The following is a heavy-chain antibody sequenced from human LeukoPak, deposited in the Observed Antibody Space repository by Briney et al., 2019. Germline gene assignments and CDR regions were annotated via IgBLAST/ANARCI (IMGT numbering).Heavy chain of an antibody. CDR2: ITASSTAI. D-gene: IGHD2-15*01. Sequence: GGSLRLSCAASGFTFNTYTMNWVRQAPGKGLEWVSSITASSTAIYSADSVKGRFTISRDNAKNSLYLQMNSLRAEDTALYHCARFGYCSGGSCLYYYYYYMDVWGKGTTVTISS. CDR3: ARFGYCSGGSCLYYYYYYMDV. CDR1: GFTFNTYT. V-gene: IGHV3-21*04. J-gene: IGHJ6*03.